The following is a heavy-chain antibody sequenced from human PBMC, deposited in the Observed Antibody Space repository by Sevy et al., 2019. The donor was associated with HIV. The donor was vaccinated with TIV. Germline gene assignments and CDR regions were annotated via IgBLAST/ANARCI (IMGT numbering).Heavy chain of an antibody. J-gene: IGHJ4*02. CDR3: ARDLGRIPLCGSGGSCPGVDPVGPFDY. V-gene: IGHV3-30-3*01. Sequence: GGSLRLSCAASGFTFSSYAMHWVRQAPGKGLEWVAVISYDGSNKYYADSVKGRFTISGDNSKNTLYLQMNSLRADDTAVYYCARDLGRIPLCGSGGSCPGVDPVGPFDYWGQGTLVTVSS. CDR2: ISYDGSNK. D-gene: IGHD2-15*01. CDR1: GFTFSSYA.